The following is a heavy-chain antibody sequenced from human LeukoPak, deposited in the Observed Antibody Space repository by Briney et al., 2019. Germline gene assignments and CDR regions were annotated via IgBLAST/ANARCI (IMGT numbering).Heavy chain of an antibody. V-gene: IGHV4-59*01. Sequence: SETLSPTCTLSGGSTTTYYWSWVRHPPGKGLEWIGNISYSVSTTYSTSLKSRVTISVDTSKTQFSLKLSSVTAAATAVYSVAGPYYDSSGYAFDIWGEKTMVTVSS. CDR3: AGPYYDSSGYAFDI. CDR1: GGSTTTYY. D-gene: IGHD3-22*01. J-gene: IGHJ3*02. CDR2: ISYSVST.